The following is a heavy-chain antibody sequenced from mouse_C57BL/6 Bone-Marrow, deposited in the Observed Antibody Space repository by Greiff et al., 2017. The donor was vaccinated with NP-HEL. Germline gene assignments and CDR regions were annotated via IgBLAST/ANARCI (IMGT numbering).Heavy chain of an antibody. CDR1: GYTFTEYT. CDR2: FYPGSGSI. J-gene: IGHJ3*01. CDR3: ARHEERVSWFAY. Sequence: VKLMESGAELVKPGASVKLSCKASGYTFTEYTIHWVKQRSGQGLEWIGWFYPGSGSIKYNEKFKDKATLTADKSSSTVYMELSRLTSEDSAVYFCARHEERVSWFAYWGQGTLVTVSA. D-gene: IGHD6-2*01. V-gene: IGHV1-62-2*01.